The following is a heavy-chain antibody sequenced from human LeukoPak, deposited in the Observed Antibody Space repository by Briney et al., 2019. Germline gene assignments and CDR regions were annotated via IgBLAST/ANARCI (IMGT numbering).Heavy chain of an antibody. D-gene: IGHD4-17*01. Sequence: ASVKVSCKASGGTFSSYAISWVRQAPGQGLEWMGGIIPIFGTANYAQKFQGRVTITADESTSTAYMELSSLRSEDTAVYYCARGPAWGDYENDLDYWGQGTLVTVSS. CDR1: GGTFSSYA. J-gene: IGHJ4*02. CDR2: IIPIFGTA. V-gene: IGHV1-69*13. CDR3: ARGPAWGDYENDLDY.